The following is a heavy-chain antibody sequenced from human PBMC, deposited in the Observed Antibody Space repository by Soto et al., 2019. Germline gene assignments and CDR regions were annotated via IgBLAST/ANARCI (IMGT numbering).Heavy chain of an antibody. CDR2: IIPNFGTT. D-gene: IGHD3-10*01. Sequence: QEQLVQAGAEVKKPGSSVRISCRASGGTFSNDAVSWVRQAPGQGLQWMGGIIPNFGTTHYAQKFQGRVTITADESTATAYMELRSVTSEDTAVYYCATGLRTGNYGMDVWGQGTAVTVSS. CDR1: GGTFSNDA. J-gene: IGHJ6*02. V-gene: IGHV1-69*01. CDR3: ATGLRTGNYGMDV.